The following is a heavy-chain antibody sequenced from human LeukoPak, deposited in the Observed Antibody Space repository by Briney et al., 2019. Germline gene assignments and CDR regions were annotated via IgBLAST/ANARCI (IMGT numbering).Heavy chain of an antibody. D-gene: IGHD3-3*01. CDR3: ARADFWSGYAIDY. J-gene: IGHJ4*02. V-gene: IGHV1-8*02. CDR2: MNPNSGNT. Sequence: GASVKVSCKASGYTFTGYYMHWVRQAPGQGLEWMGWMNPNSGNTGYAQKFQGRVTMTRNTSISTAYIELSSVRSEDTAVYYCARADFWSGYAIDYWGQGTLVTVSS. CDR1: GYTFTGYY.